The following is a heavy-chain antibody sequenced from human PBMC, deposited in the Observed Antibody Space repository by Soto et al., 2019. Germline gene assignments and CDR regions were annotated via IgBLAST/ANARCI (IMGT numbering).Heavy chain of an antibody. J-gene: IGHJ3*02. Sequence: QVQLQQWGAGLLKPSETLSLTCAVYGGSFSGYYWSWIRQPPGKGLEWIGEINHSGSTNYNPSLKSRVTMSVDTSKNQFSLKLSSVTAADTAVYYCARGPRAWYSSGWRGAFDIWGQGTMVTVSS. CDR1: GGSFSGYY. V-gene: IGHV4-34*01. D-gene: IGHD6-19*01. CDR2: INHSGST. CDR3: ARGPRAWYSSGWRGAFDI.